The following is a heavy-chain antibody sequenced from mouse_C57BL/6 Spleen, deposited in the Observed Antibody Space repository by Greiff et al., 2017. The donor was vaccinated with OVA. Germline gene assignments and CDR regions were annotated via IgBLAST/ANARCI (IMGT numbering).Heavy chain of an antibody. V-gene: IGHV14-4*01. D-gene: IGHD1-1*01. CDR2: IDPENGDT. CDR1: GFNIKDDY. CDR3: TTDGSSYPWFAY. Sequence: VQLQQSGAELVRPGASVKLSCTASGFNIKDDYMHWVKQRPEQGLEWIGWIDPENGDTEYASKFQGKATITADTSSNTAYLQLSSLTSEDTAVYYCTTDGSSYPWFAYWGQGTLVTVSA. J-gene: IGHJ3*01.